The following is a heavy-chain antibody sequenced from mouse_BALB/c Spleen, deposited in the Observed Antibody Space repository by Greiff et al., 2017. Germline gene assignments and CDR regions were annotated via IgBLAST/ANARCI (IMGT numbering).Heavy chain of an antibody. CDR2: IYPGDGDT. CDR1: GYTFTSYW. Sequence: VQRVESGAELARPGASVKLSCKASGYTFTSYWMQWVKQRPGQGLEWIGAIYPGDGDTRYTQKFKGKATLTADKSSSTAYMQLSSLASEDSAVYYCARSESSYAMDYWGQGTSVTVSS. V-gene: IGHV1-87*01. J-gene: IGHJ4*01. CDR3: ARSESSYAMDY.